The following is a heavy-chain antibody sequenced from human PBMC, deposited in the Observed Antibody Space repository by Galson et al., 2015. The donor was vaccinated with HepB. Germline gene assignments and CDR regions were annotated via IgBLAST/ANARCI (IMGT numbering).Heavy chain of an antibody. CDR2: ISYDGGHT. J-gene: IGHJ4*02. D-gene: IGHD1-26*01. CDR3: ASAVKGARGYFDF. CDR1: GFTFNTFG. Sequence: SLRLSCAASGFTFNTFGGHWVRQASGKGLEWVAIISYDGGHTSYADSVKGRFAISRDNSRFTLYLEMNSLRPEDTAVYYCASAVKGARGYFDFGGRGTQVTVSS. V-gene: IGHV3-30*03.